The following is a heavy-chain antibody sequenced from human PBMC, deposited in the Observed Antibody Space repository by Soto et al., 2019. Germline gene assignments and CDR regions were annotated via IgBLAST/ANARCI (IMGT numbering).Heavy chain of an antibody. CDR2: IWYDGSYK. CDR1: RFTFSNYG. J-gene: IGHJ4*02. V-gene: IGHV3-33*06. CDR3: AKDEGRYTYGLRDC. Sequence: GGSLRLSCAASRFTFSNYGMHWVRQAPGKGLEWVAVIWYDGSYKYYADSVKGRFTISRDNSRTTLYLQMNSLRAEDTAVYYCAKDEGRYTYGLRDCWGQGTLVTVSS. D-gene: IGHD5-18*01.